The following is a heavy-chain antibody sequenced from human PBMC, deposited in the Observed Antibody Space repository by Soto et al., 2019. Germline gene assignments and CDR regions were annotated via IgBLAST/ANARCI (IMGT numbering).Heavy chain of an antibody. CDR3: AREGTVQLTST. CDR1: GGSISSGDYY. V-gene: IGHV4-30-4*01. CDR2: IYYSGST. D-gene: IGHD2-2*01. J-gene: IGHJ3*01. Sequence: SETLSLTCTVSGGSISSGDYYWSWIRQPPGKGLEWIGYIYYSGSTYYNPSLKSRVTISVDTSKNQFSLKLSSVTAADTAVYYCAREGTVQLTSTWGKGTMVTVS.